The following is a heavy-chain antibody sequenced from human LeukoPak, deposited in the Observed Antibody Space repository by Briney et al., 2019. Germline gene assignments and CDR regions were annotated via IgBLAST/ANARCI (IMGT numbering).Heavy chain of an antibody. Sequence: SETLSLTCAVYGGSFSGYYWSWIRQPPGKGLEWIGEINHSGSTNYNPSLKSRVTISVDTSKNQFSLKLSSVTAADTAVYCCARLYCSSTSCSTPYFDYWGQGTLVTVSS. CDR2: INHSGST. D-gene: IGHD2-2*01. V-gene: IGHV4-34*01. CDR1: GGSFSGYY. J-gene: IGHJ4*02. CDR3: ARLYCSSTSCSTPYFDY.